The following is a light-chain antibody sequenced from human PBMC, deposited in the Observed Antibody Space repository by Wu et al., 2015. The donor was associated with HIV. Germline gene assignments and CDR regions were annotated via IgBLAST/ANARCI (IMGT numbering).Light chain of an antibody. J-gene: IGKJ2*03. Sequence: EIVLTQSPATLSLSPGDRATLSCRASQSIGNYLAWYQQKPGQTPRLLFFNTSNRATGIPPRFSGRGSETDFTLAITSLQSEDYGIYYCQQYNNWPRSFGQGTKLET. CDR3: QQYNNWPRS. V-gene: IGKV3-11*01. CDR2: NTS. CDR1: QSIGNY.